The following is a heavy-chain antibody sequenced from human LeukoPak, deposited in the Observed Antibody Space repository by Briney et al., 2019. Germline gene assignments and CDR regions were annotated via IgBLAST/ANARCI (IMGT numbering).Heavy chain of an antibody. J-gene: IGHJ5*02. CDR3: ARGGRLRFLEWSLTPNWFDP. CDR1: VGTFSSYA. CDR2: IIPIFGTA. Sequence: ASVKVSCKASVGTFSSYAISWVRQAPGQGLEWMGGIIPIFGTANYAQKFQGRVTITADESTSTAYMELSSLRSEDTAVYYCARGGRLRFLEWSLTPNWFDPWGQGTLVTVSS. D-gene: IGHD3-3*01. V-gene: IGHV1-69*13.